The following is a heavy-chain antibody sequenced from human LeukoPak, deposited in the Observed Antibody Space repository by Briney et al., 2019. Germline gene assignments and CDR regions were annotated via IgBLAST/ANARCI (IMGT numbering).Heavy chain of an antibody. CDR3: VKDRVRGVIPEDYFDY. CDR1: GFTFSSYG. Sequence: PGGSLRLSCAASGFTFSSYGMHWVRQAPGKGLEWVAVISYDGSNKYYADSVKGRFTISRDNSKNTLYLQMNSLRAEDTAVYYCVKDRVRGVIPEDYFDYWGQGTLVTVSS. J-gene: IGHJ4*02. D-gene: IGHD3-10*01. CDR2: ISYDGSNK. V-gene: IGHV3-30*18.